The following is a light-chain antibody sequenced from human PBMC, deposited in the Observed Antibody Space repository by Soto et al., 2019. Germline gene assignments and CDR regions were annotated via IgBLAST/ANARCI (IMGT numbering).Light chain of an antibody. CDR3: QQYHDWPPLT. Sequence: EIVMTQSPATLSVSPGEIATLSCRASQSGITKLAWYQQKPGQAPRLLIYGASTRATGIPARFSGSGSGTEFTLTISSLQSEDVAVYFCQQYHDWPPLTFGGGTKVEIK. CDR1: QSGITK. CDR2: GAS. V-gene: IGKV3D-15*01. J-gene: IGKJ4*01.